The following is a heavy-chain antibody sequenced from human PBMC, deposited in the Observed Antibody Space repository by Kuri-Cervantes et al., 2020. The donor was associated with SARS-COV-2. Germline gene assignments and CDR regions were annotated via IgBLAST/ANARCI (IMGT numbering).Heavy chain of an antibody. Sequence: GSLRLSCAASGFTFSSYAMSWVRQAPGEGLEWVSAISGSGGSTYYADSVKGRFTISRDNSKNTLYLQMNSLRAEDTAVYYCAKYGVQYYDFWSGYYFFDYWGQGTLVTVSS. D-gene: IGHD3-3*01. CDR1: GFTFSSYA. V-gene: IGHV3-23*01. CDR2: ISGSGGST. CDR3: AKYGVQYYDFWSGYYFFDY. J-gene: IGHJ4*02.